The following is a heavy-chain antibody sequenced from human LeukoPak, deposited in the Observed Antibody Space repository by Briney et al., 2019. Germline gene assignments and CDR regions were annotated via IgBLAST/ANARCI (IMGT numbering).Heavy chain of an antibody. CDR1: GGTFSSYA. V-gene: IGHV1-69*05. CDR2: IIPIFGTA. Sequence: SVKVSCKASGGTFSSYAISWVRQAPGQGLEWMGRIIPIFGTANYTQKFQGRVTITTDESTSTAYMELSSLRSEDTAVYYCASQTTVTSYYFDYWGQGTLVTVSS. D-gene: IGHD4-17*01. J-gene: IGHJ4*02. CDR3: ASQTTVTSYYFDY.